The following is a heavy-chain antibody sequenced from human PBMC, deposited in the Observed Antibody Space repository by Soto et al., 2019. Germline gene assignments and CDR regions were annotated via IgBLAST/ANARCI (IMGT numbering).Heavy chain of an antibody. CDR1: GFTISNNY. CDR3: ARDLAWKRGKVGRYYYGMDV. D-gene: IGHD1-1*01. V-gene: IGHV3-66*01. Sequence: LRLSCAASGFTISNNYMNWVRQAPGKGLEWVSVIYSIGPTYYADSVKGRFTISRDNTKNSLYLQMDSLRVEDTAVYYCARDLAWKRGKVGRYYYGMDVWGQGTTVTVSS. J-gene: IGHJ6*02. CDR2: IYSIGPT.